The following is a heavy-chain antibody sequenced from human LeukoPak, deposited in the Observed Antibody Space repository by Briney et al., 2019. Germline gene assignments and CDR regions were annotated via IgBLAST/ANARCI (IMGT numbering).Heavy chain of an antibody. J-gene: IGHJ4*02. V-gene: IGHV4-4*07. CDR1: RGSISNHY. D-gene: IGHD1-26*01. CDR3: AHGGNSGSYSKK. CDR2: IYSSGST. Sequence: SETLSLTCTVSRGSISNHYWSWIRQPAGKALEWIGRIYSSGSTDYNPSLKSRVTMSVDTSKSQFSLNLSSVTAADTAVYYCAHGGNSGSYSKKWGQGTLVTVSS.